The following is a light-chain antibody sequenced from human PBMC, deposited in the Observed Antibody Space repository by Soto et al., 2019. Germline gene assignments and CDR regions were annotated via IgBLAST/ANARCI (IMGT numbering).Light chain of an antibody. Sequence: DIQMTQSPSTLSASVGDRVTITCRASQSISGSLAWYQQKPGKAPRLLIYEASNLKSGVPSRFSGSGSGTEYNLTIRSLQPDDFASDYCQQYNGYWTFGQGTKVEIK. CDR3: QQYNGYWT. V-gene: IGKV1-5*03. CDR2: EAS. CDR1: QSISGS. J-gene: IGKJ1*01.